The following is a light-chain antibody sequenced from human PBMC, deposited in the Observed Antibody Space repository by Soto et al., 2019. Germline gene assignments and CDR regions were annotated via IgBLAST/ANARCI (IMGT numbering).Light chain of an antibody. Sequence: ENVLTQSPATLSLSPGERATLSCRASHSVSNYLAWYQQKPGQAPSLLIYDTTNRATGIPARFSGSGSWTDFTLTISGLEAEDCAVYYCQQRCSWPHYTFGGGTKVEIK. CDR2: DTT. V-gene: IGKV3-11*01. CDR1: HSVSNY. J-gene: IGKJ4*01. CDR3: QQRCSWPHYT.